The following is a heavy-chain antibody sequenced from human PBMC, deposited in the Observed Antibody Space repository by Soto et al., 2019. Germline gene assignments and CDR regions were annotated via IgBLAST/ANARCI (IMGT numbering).Heavy chain of an antibody. J-gene: IGHJ5*02. Sequence: EVQLVESGGDLVEPGGSLRLSCAASGFSFNKAWMTWVRQAPGKGLEWVGRIKSRTDGGATEYPPPVNDRFIISSDNSRDIELLQLNSMTVEASAVYFCTYLYREGPWGQGTLVNVSS. CDR1: GFSFNKAW. CDR3: TYLYREGP. V-gene: IGHV3-15*01. CDR2: IKSRTDGGAT. D-gene: IGHD3-10*01.